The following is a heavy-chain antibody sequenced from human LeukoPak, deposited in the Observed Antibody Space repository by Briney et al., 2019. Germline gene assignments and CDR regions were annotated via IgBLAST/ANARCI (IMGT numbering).Heavy chain of an antibody. Sequence: GGSLRLSCAASGFTFSTYWMHWVRQAPGKGLVWVSRINSDGSRAHYTDSVKGRFTISRDNAKNTLYLQMNSLRAEDTAVYYCARVRATFSPHFDNWGQGTLVTVSS. CDR3: ARVRATFSPHFDN. J-gene: IGHJ4*02. D-gene: IGHD5-12*01. CDR2: INSDGSRA. V-gene: IGHV3-74*01. CDR1: GFTFSTYW.